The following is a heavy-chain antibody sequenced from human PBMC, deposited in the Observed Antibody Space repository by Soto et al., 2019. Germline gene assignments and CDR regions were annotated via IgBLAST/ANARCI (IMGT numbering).Heavy chain of an antibody. D-gene: IGHD6-13*01. CDR3: ARDLGDSSSRNDYYYYGMDV. V-gene: IGHV3-33*01. Sequence: QVQLVESGGGVVQPGRSLRLSCAASGFTFSSYGMHWVRQAPGKGLEWVAVIWYDGSNKYYADSVKGRFTISRDNSKNTLYLQMNSLRAEDTAVYYCARDLGDSSSRNDYYYYGMDVWGQGTTVTVSS. J-gene: IGHJ6*02. CDR1: GFTFSSYG. CDR2: IWYDGSNK.